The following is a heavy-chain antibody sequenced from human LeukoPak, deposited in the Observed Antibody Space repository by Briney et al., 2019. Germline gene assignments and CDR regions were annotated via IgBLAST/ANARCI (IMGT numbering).Heavy chain of an antibody. V-gene: IGHV1-18*01. D-gene: IGHD3-10*01. CDR3: ARGRDYYGSGPLEY. J-gene: IGHJ4*02. CDR2: ISVYNGNT. Sequence: ASVKVSCKASGYTFTSYGLSWVRQAPGQGLEWMGWISVYNGNTECAQKVQGRVTMTTDTSTSTAYMELRGLRSDDTAVYYCARGRDYYGSGPLEYWGQGTLVTISS. CDR1: GYTFTSYG.